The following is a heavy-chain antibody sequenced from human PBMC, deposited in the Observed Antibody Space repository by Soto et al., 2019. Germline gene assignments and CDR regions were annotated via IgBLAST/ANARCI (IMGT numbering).Heavy chain of an antibody. CDR3: ARDSGEA. Sequence: QVQLVQSGAEVKKPGSSVKVSCKASGGTFSRYPISWVRQAPGQGLEWMGRIIPILDITNYAQKYQGRVTVTADKSTRTAYMELSSLRPEYTAMYYCARDSGEAWGQGTLVTVSS. D-gene: IGHD3-10*01. CDR1: GGTFSRYP. J-gene: IGHJ5*02. CDR2: IIPILDIT. V-gene: IGHV1-69*04.